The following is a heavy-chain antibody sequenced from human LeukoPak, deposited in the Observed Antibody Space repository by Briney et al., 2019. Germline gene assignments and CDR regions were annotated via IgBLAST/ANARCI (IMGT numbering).Heavy chain of an antibody. CDR2: IYPADSDT. Sequence: GESLKISCKGSGYSFTTYWISWVRQMPGKGLEWMGLIYPADSDTRYSPSLQGHNTLSADKSINTAYLQWSSLKASDTAMYYCARRDDSKAFDYWGQGTLVTVSS. J-gene: IGHJ4*02. V-gene: IGHV5-51*01. CDR3: ARRDDSKAFDY. D-gene: IGHD3-22*01. CDR1: GYSFTTYW.